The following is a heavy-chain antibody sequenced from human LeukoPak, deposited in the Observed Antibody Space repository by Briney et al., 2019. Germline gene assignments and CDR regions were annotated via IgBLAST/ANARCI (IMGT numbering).Heavy chain of an antibody. CDR1: GFTFSSYW. Sequence: HPGGSLRLSCAASGFTFSSYWMSWVRQAPGKGLEWVANIKQDGSEKYYVDSVKGRFTISRDNAKNSLYLQMNSLRAEDTAVYYCARAFGSGVLGYYMDVWGKGTTVTISS. D-gene: IGHD3-10*01. CDR2: IKQDGSEK. V-gene: IGHV3-7*01. J-gene: IGHJ6*03. CDR3: ARAFGSGVLGYYMDV.